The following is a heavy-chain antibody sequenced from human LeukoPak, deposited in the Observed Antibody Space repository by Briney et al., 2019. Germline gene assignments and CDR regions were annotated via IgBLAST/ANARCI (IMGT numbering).Heavy chain of an antibody. D-gene: IGHD6-19*01. Sequence: GASLKISCKGSGSRFTSYWIGWVRQMPGKGLEWMGIIYPGDSDTRYSPSFQGQVTISADKSISTTYLQWSSMKASDTAMYYCARQIISGWYNAFYIWVQGTMVTVSS. CDR2: IYPGDSDT. CDR3: ARQIISGWYNAFYI. V-gene: IGHV5-51*01. J-gene: IGHJ3*02. CDR1: GSRFTSYW.